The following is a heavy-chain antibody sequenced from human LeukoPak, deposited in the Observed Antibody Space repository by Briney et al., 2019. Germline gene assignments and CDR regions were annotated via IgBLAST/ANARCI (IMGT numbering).Heavy chain of an antibody. CDR2: ITWNGGNL. CDR3: AKDFEAGVTTSYFDY. Sequence: LSLTCTVSGYSISSGYYWGWIRQPPGKGLEWVSGITWNGGNLGYADSVKGRFTISRDNAKTSLYLQINSLTTEDTALYYCAKDFEAGVTTSYFDYWGPGTLVTVSS. V-gene: IGHV3-9*01. D-gene: IGHD1-26*01. CDR1: GYSISSGYY. J-gene: IGHJ4*02.